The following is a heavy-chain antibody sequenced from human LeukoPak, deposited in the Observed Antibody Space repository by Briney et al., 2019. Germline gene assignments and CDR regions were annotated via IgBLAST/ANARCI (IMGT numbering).Heavy chain of an antibody. Sequence: GGSLRLSCAASGSTFSSYAMSWVRQAPGKGLEWVSAISGSGGSTYYADSVKGRFTSSRDNSKNTLYLQMNSLRAEDTAVYYCAEYRKGRYDRAPYYYGSGRDGMDVWGQGTTVTVSS. CDR1: GSTFSSYA. J-gene: IGHJ6*02. V-gene: IGHV3-23*01. D-gene: IGHD3-10*01. CDR2: ISGSGGST. CDR3: AEYRKGRYDRAPYYYGSGRDGMDV.